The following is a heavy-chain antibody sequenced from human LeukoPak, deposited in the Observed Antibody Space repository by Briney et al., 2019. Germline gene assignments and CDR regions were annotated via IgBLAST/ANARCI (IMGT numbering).Heavy chain of an antibody. Sequence: GGSLRLSCAASGFTFSSYAMSWVRQAPGKGLEWVSYISSSGSTIYYADSVKGRFTISRGNAKDSLYLQMNSLRAEDTAVYYCARVGGGAAAGFDPWGQGTLVTVSS. V-gene: IGHV3-48*03. CDR1: GFTFSSYA. J-gene: IGHJ5*02. CDR3: ARVGGGAAAGFDP. CDR2: ISSSGSTI. D-gene: IGHD6-13*01.